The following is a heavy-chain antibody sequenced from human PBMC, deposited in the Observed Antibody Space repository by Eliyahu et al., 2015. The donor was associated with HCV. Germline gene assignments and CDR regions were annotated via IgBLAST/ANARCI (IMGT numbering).Heavy chain of an antibody. J-gene: IGHJ4*02. D-gene: IGHD5-12*01. Sequence: EVQLVESGGGLVQPGESLRXSCAASGFXFSTFSXAWVRQAPGKGLEWVSHISTTSSAIYYADSVRGRFTISRDNAKNSLFLQMNSLRAEDTAVYYCARGWLYPPSFDYWGQGTLVTVSS. CDR1: GFXFSTFS. V-gene: IGHV3-48*04. CDR2: ISTTSSAI. CDR3: ARGWLYPPSFDY.